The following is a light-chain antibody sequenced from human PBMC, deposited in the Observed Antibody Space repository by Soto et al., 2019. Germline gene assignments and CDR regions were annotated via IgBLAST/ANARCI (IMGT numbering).Light chain of an antibody. CDR3: MQALQTPT. Sequence: EIVMTQSPLSLSVTPGEPASISCRSSQSLLHSNGYVYLDWYVQKPGQSLQLLIFLISNRASGVPDRFSGIGSGTDFTLKISRVEAEDVGVYYCMQALQTPTFGQGTRLEIK. V-gene: IGKV2-28*01. CDR2: LIS. CDR1: QSLLHSNGYVY. J-gene: IGKJ5*01.